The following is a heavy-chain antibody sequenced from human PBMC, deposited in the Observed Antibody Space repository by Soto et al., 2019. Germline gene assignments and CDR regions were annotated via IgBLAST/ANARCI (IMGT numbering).Heavy chain of an antibody. Sequence: QVQLVQSGAEVKKPGASVKVSCKASGYTFSSYGISWVRQAPGQRLEWMGWISAYNGNTMYAQKVQGRVTMTTDTPTSTADKELRSLRSDDTAVYYCARREVGTTLGLDYWGQGTLVTVSS. J-gene: IGHJ4*02. CDR1: GYTFSSYG. CDR2: ISAYNGNT. CDR3: ARREVGTTLGLDY. V-gene: IGHV1-18*01. D-gene: IGHD1-26*01.